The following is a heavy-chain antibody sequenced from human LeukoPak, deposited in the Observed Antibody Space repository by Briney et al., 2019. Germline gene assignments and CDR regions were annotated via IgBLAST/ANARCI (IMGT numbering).Heavy chain of an antibody. J-gene: IGHJ4*02. CDR2: IHTSGST. Sequence: SETLSLTCTVSGGSISNYHWSWIRQPAAKGLEWIGQIHTSGSTNYNPPLKSRVTVSIDTPENQLSLTIRSVTAADTAIYYCARRHISSGWSFDYWGQGTLVTVSS. CDR3: ARRHISSGWSFDY. CDR1: GGSISNYH. D-gene: IGHD6-19*01. V-gene: IGHV4-4*07.